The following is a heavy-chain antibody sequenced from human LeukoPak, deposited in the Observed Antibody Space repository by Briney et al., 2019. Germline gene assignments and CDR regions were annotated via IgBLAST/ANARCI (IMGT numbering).Heavy chain of an antibody. CDR3: ERDYGA. CDR2: INSDGSAT. CDR1: GFTFSRYW. Sequence: GGSLRLSCEASGFTFSRYWMHWGRQAPGKGLMWVSRINSDGSATTYADFVKGRFTISRDNAKNTVYLQMNSLRVDDTAIYYCERDYGAWGQGTLVTVSP. V-gene: IGHV3-74*03. J-gene: IGHJ5*02. D-gene: IGHD4/OR15-4a*01.